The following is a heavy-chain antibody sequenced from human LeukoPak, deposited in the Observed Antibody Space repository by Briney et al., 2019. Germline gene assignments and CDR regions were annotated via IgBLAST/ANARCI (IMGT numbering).Heavy chain of an antibody. J-gene: IGHJ4*02. CDR2: ISGSGGST. Sequence: GGSLRLSCAASGFTVSSNYMSWVRQAPGKGLEWVSAISGSGGSTYYADSVKGRFTISRDNSKNTLYLQMNSLRAEDTAVYYCASDDYDFWSGYYQFDYWGQGTLVTVSS. V-gene: IGHV3-23*01. CDR3: ASDDYDFWSGYYQFDY. D-gene: IGHD3-3*01. CDR1: GFTVSSNY.